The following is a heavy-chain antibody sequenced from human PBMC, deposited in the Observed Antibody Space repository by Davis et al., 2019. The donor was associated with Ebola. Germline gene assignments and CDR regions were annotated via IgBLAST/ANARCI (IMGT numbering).Heavy chain of an antibody. CDR2: ISSSSSYI. CDR1: GFTFSSYS. J-gene: IGHJ6*02. CDR3: ARGGYAYYYYYYGMDV. D-gene: IGHD2-2*01. Sequence: GESLKISCAASGFTFSSYSMNWVRQAPGKGLEWVSSISSSSSYIYYADSVKGRFTISRDNAKNSLYLQMNSLRAEDTAVYYCARGGYAYYYYYYGMDVWGQGTTVTVSS. V-gene: IGHV3-21*01.